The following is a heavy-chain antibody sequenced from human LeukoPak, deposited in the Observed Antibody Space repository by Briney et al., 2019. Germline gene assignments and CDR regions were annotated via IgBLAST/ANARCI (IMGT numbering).Heavy chain of an antibody. CDR3: ARSHSGWIQLWLHWFDP. Sequence: ASVKVSCKASGYTFTSYDINWVRQATGQGLEWMGWMNPNSGNTGYAQKFQGRVTMTTDTSTSTAYMELRSLRSDDTAVYYCARSHSGWIQLWLHWFDPWGQGTLVTVSS. CDR1: GYTFTSYD. V-gene: IGHV1-8*01. D-gene: IGHD5-18*01. CDR2: MNPNSGNT. J-gene: IGHJ5*02.